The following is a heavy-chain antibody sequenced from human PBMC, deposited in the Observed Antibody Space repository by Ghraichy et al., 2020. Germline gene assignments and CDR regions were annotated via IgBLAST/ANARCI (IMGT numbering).Heavy chain of an antibody. CDR3: ARLYCSRTSCFLSH. J-gene: IGHJ1*01. CDR1: GGSVSSVSYY. Sequence: SETLSLTCTVSGGSVSSVSYYWSWIRQSPGKGLEWIGYKYYNGNTNYSPSLTSRVTISLDTSQNKFSLKVSSVTAADTAVYFCARLYCSRTSCFLSHWGQGTLVTVSS. V-gene: IGHV4-61*01. CDR2: KYYNGNT. D-gene: IGHD2-2*01.